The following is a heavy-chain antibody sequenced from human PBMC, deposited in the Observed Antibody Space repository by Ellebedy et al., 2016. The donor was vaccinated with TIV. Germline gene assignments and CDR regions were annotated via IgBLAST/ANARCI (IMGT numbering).Heavy chain of an antibody. CDR1: GGSISSYY. CDR3: ARGSMTTHYYWYFDL. D-gene: IGHD4-17*01. J-gene: IGHJ2*01. Sequence: MPGGSLRLSCTVSGGSISSYYWSWIRQPPGKGLEWIGYIYYSGSTNYNPSLKSRVTISVDTSKNQFSLKLSSVTAADTAVYYCARGSMTTHYYWYFDLWGRGTLVTVSS. CDR2: IYYSGST. V-gene: IGHV4-59*08.